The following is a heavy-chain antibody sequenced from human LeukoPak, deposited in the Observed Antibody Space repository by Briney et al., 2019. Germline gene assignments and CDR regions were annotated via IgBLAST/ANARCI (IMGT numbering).Heavy chain of an antibody. J-gene: IGHJ6*04. CDR2: IFHSGST. D-gene: IGHD3-10*01. CDR3: ARASGSYGSGSYYYYGMDV. CDR1: GYSISSGYY. V-gene: IGHV4-38-2*01. Sequence: SETLSLTCAVSGYSISSGYYWGWIRQPPGKGLERIGSIFHSGSTYYNPSLKSRVNMSVDTSKNQISLKLSSVTAADTAVYYCARASGSYGSGSYYYYGMDVWGKGTTVTVS.